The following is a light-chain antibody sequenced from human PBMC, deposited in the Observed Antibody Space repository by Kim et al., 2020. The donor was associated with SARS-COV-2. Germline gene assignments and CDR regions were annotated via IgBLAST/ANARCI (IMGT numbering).Light chain of an antibody. CDR2: GAS. J-gene: IGKJ2*01. CDR3: QQYKDWPYT. CDR1: QNIGNA. Sequence: SVSPGERVTPSYKSSQNIGNALAWSQQKPGQPPRNLIYGASTRASGVPARFSGSGTGTEFTLTISNLQSEDVAVYFCQQYKDWPYTFGQGTKLEI. V-gene: IGKV3-15*01.